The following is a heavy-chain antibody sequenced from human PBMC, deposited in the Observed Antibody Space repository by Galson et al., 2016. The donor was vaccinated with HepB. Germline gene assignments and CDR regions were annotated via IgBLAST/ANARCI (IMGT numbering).Heavy chain of an antibody. CDR2: ISGSGGHT. Sequence: SLRLSCAASGFTFSSYGMSWVRQAPGKGLEWVSAISGSGGHTYYADSVKGRFTISRDDSKNTLYLQVNSLRAEDTDVYYCAKYSSGYNPEYFHHWGQGTLVTVSS. CDR1: GFTFSSYG. V-gene: IGHV3-23*01. D-gene: IGHD3-22*01. CDR3: AKYSSGYNPEYFHH. J-gene: IGHJ1*01.